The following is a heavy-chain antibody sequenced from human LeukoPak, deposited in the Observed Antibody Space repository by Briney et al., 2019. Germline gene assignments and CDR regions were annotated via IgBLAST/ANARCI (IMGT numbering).Heavy chain of an antibody. D-gene: IGHD6-13*01. Sequence: SETLSLTCSVSGGSIRSDYWSWIRQPPRAGLEWIGYIYYSGSTNYNPSLKSRVTISVETSKNQFSLKLTPVTAADTAVYYCAKQGFEGYRSNWYYWFDPWGQGTLVTVSS. CDR3: AKQGFEGYRSNWYYWFDP. CDR1: GGSIRSDY. CDR2: IYYSGST. J-gene: IGHJ5*02. V-gene: IGHV4-59*08.